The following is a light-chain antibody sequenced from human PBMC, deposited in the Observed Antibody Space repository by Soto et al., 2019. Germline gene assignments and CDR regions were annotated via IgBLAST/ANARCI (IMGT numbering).Light chain of an antibody. Sequence: SYELTQPPSVSVAPGQTARITCGGNRIGSKSVHWFQQKPGQAPVLVVHDDSDRPSGIPERFSGSNSGGTATLTISRVEAGDEADYYCQVWDNVSDHWVFGGGTQLTVL. CDR3: QVWDNVSDHWV. CDR1: RIGSKS. V-gene: IGLV3-21*02. J-gene: IGLJ3*02. CDR2: DDS.